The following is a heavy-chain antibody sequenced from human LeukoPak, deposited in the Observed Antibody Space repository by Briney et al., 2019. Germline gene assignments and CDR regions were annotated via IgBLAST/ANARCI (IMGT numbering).Heavy chain of an antibody. CDR1: GFTFSSYW. CDR2: ISWNSGSI. V-gene: IGHV3-9*01. J-gene: IGHJ4*02. Sequence: GGSLRLSCAASGFTFSSYWMSWVRQAPGKGLEWVSGISWNSGSIGYADSVKGRFTISRDNAKNSLYLQMNSLRAEDTALYYCAKDLRRDILTGYVVGWGQGTLVTVSS. CDR3: AKDLRRDILTGYVVG. D-gene: IGHD3-9*01.